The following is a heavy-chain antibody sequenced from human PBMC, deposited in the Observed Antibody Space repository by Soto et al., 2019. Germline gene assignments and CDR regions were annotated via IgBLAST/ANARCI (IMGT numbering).Heavy chain of an antibody. Sequence: PSETLSLTCTVSGGSVNSGIYYWSWIRQPPGKGLEWIGYIYYSGSTNYNPSLKSRVTISVDTSKNQFSLKLSSVTAAGTAVYYCARAYSGSYFDYWGQGTLVTVSS. J-gene: IGHJ4*02. CDR3: ARAYSGSYFDY. V-gene: IGHV4-61*01. D-gene: IGHD1-26*01. CDR2: IYYSGST. CDR1: GGSVNSGIYY.